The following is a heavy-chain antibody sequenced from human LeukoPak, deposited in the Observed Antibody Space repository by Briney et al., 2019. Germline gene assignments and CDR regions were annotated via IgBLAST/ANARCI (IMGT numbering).Heavy chain of an antibody. CDR3: ASGSDILTGYYYFDY. V-gene: IGHV4-30-2*01. J-gene: IGHJ4*02. CDR2: IYHSGST. CDR1: VGSISSGGYS. D-gene: IGHD3-9*01. Sequence: SQTLSLTCAVSVGSISSGGYSWSWIRQPPGKGLEWIGYIYHSGSTYYNPSLKSRVTISVDRSKNQFSLKLSSVTAADTAVYYSASGSDILTGYYYFDYWGQGTLVTVSS.